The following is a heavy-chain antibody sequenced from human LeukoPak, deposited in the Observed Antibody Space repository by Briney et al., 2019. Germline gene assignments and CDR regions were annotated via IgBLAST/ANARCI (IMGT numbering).Heavy chain of an antibody. J-gene: IGHJ1*01. CDR2: IYYSGRI. CDR1: GGSISSYY. D-gene: IGHD3-3*01. Sequence: SETLSLTCTVSGGSISSYYWSWIRQPPGKGLEWIGYIYYSGRINYNPSLKSRVTISVDTSKNQFSLKLSSVTAADTAVYYCARQSGVVGGESFQHWGQGTLVTVSS. V-gene: IGHV4-59*08. CDR3: ARQSGVVGGESFQH.